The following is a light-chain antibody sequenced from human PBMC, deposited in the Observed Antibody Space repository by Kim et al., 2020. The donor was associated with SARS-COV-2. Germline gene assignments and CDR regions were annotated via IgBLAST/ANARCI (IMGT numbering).Light chain of an antibody. Sequence: SASVGERITSTCRASQSISDYLAWYQQKPGKAPKLLIHGVSSLEKGVPSRFSGSGSGTEFTLTISSLQPDDFASYYCQQYKGYPYTFGQGTKLEI. CDR1: QSISDY. V-gene: IGKV1-5*01. J-gene: IGKJ2*01. CDR2: GVS. CDR3: QQYKGYPYT.